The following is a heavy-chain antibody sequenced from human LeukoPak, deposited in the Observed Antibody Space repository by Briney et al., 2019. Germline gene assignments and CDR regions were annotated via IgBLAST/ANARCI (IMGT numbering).Heavy chain of an antibody. CDR3: AKDEDCSSTSCYRFDY. CDR1: GFTFSSYA. J-gene: IGHJ4*02. CDR2: ISGSGGST. D-gene: IGHD2-2*01. V-gene: IGHV3-23*01. Sequence: GGSLRLSCAASGFTFSSYAMSWVRQAPGKGLEWVSAISGSGGSTYYADSVKGRFTISRDNSKNTLYLRMNSLRAEDTAVYYCAKDEDCSSTSCYRFDYWGQGTLVTVSS.